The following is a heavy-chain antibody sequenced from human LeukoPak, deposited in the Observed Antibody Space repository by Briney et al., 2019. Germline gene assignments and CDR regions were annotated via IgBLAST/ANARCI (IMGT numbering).Heavy chain of an antibody. J-gene: IGHJ6*02. V-gene: IGHV3-23*01. CDR2: ISGSGAST. D-gene: IGHD4-17*01. Sequence: GGSLRLSCAASGFTFSSDAMSWVRQAPGKGLEWVSAISGSGASTYYAHSVQGRFTISRANSKNTLYLQMNSLRAEATAVYSCAKSLALRSGMDVWGQGTPVTVSS. CDR3: AKSLALRSGMDV. CDR1: GFTFSSDA.